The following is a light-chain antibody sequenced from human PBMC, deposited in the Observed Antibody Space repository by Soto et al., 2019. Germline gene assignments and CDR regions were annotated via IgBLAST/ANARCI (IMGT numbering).Light chain of an antibody. Sequence: QSALTQPASVSGSPGQSITISCTGTSSDIGGYKYVSWYQHHPGTAPKLMIYDVTNRPSGVSNRFSGSKSGNTASLTISGLQAEDEGDYYCPSYASSRTPVVFGGGTKLTVL. CDR1: SSDIGGYKY. J-gene: IGLJ2*01. CDR3: PSYASSRTPVV. V-gene: IGLV2-14*03. CDR2: DVT.